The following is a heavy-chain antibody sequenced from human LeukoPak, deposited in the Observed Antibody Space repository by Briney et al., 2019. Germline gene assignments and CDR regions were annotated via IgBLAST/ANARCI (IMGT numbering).Heavy chain of an antibody. J-gene: IGHJ4*02. CDR2: INHSGSA. CDR1: GGSFSAYY. V-gene: IGHV4-34*01. Sequence: SETLSLTCAAYGGSFSAYYWTWIRQPPGKGLEWIGEINHSGSAKYNPSLKSRVTISVDTSKNQFSLKLTSVTAADTAVYYCAKESPQFDYWGQGTLVTVSS. CDR3: AKESPQFDY.